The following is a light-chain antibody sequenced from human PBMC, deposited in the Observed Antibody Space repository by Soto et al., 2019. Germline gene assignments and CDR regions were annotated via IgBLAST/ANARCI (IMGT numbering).Light chain of an antibody. CDR2: QVS. V-gene: IGKV2-30*01. J-gene: IGKJ1*01. CDR1: QSLVSSDGNTY. Sequence: DVVMTPSPLSLPVTLGQPASISCRSSQSLVSSDGNTYLNWFQQRPGQSPRRLIYQVSNRDSGVPDRFSGSGSGTEFTLKITRVEAEDVGVYYCMQGTHRPWTFGQGTKVEIK. CDR3: MQGTHRPWT.